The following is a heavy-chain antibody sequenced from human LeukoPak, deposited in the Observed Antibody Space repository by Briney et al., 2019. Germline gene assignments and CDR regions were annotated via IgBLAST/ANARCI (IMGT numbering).Heavy chain of an antibody. CDR3: ARDDYSNYGFSYYYYMDV. J-gene: IGHJ6*03. CDR1: GFTFSSYW. Sequence: GGSLRLSCAASGFTFSSYWTSWVRQAPGKGLEWVANIKQDGSEKYYVDSVKGRFTISRDNAKNSLYLQMNSLRAEDTAVYYCARDDYSNYGFSYYYYMDVWGKGTTVTVSS. D-gene: IGHD4-11*01. CDR2: IKQDGSEK. V-gene: IGHV3-7*01.